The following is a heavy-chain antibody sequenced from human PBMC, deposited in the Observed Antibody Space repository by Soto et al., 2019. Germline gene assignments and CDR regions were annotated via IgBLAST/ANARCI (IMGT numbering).Heavy chain of an antibody. D-gene: IGHD3-10*01. CDR1: GGSISSSNW. V-gene: IGHV4-4*02. CDR2: IYHSGST. CDR3: ARWGMVRGVIPKRFDP. J-gene: IGHJ5*02. Sequence: SDTLSLTCGVSGGSISSSNWWSWVRQPPGEGLEWIGEIYHSGSTNYNPSLKSRFTISVDNSKNHFSLKLSSVTAADTAVYYCARWGMVRGVIPKRFDPWGQGTLVTVS.